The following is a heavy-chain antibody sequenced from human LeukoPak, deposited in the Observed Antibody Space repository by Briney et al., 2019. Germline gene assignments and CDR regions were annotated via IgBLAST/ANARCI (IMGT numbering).Heavy chain of an antibody. Sequence: GRSLRLSCAASGFTFSTYNMHWVRQAPGKGLEWVALIWSDGSYKYYADSVMGRFTISRDNSKNTLYLQMNSLRAEDTAVYYCARDPATVTGTTEGPDCWGQGTLVTVSS. J-gene: IGHJ4*02. CDR2: IWSDGSYK. CDR1: GFTFSTYN. D-gene: IGHD1-20*01. V-gene: IGHV3-33*01. CDR3: ARDPATVTGTTEGPDC.